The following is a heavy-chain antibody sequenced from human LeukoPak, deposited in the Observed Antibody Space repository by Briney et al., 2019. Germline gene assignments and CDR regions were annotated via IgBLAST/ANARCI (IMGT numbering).Heavy chain of an antibody. Sequence: SETLSLTCAVYGGSFSGYYWSWIRQPPGKGLEWIGEIIHTGGSNNSPSLKSRVTMSLDTSKNHFSLKLSSVTAADTAVYYCARGYGDRERHALDVWGQGTTVTVSS. J-gene: IGHJ6*02. CDR2: IIHTGGS. V-gene: IGHV4-34*01. D-gene: IGHD4-17*01. CDR3: ARGYGDRERHALDV. CDR1: GGSFSGYY.